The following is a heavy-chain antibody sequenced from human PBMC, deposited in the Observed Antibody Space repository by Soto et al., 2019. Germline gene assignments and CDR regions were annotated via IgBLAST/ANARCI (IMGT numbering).Heavy chain of an antibody. D-gene: IGHD5-12*01. J-gene: IGHJ3*02. CDR1: GYTFSSSY. Sequence: QVQLMQSGTEVKEPGASVNLSCKASGYTFSSSYIHWVRQAPGQGLEWMGIMNPSGDRTNYAQNFQGRVTITRDTATSTVYMELSSLTFEDTAVYYCARGRGYSGDDLQEDGFDIWGQGTMVTVS. CDR3: ARGRGYSGDDLQEDGFDI. V-gene: IGHV1-46*01. CDR2: MNPSGDRT.